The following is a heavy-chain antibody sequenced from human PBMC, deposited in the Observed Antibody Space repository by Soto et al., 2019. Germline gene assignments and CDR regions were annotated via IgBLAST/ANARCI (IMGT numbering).Heavy chain of an antibody. J-gene: IGHJ4*02. Sequence: LRLSCAASGFTFSSYGMHWVRQAPGKGLEWVAVISYDGSNKYYADSVKGRFTISRDNSKNTLYLQMNSLRAEDTAVYYCARPYDILTGYYSADFDYWGQGTLVTVSS. V-gene: IGHV3-30*03. CDR2: ISYDGSNK. CDR3: ARPYDILTGYYSADFDY. CDR1: GFTFSSYG. D-gene: IGHD3-9*01.